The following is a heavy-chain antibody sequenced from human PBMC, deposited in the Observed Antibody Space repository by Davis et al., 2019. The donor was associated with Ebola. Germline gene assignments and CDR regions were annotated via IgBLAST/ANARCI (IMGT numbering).Heavy chain of an antibody. D-gene: IGHD3-22*01. V-gene: IGHV3-23*01. CDR3: ASDEERDPSSYLF. J-gene: IGHJ4*02. CDR2: ISDSGTTT. CDR1: GLSISNYA. Sequence: GESLKISCAVSGLSISNYAMIWVRQAPGKGLEWVSSISDSGTTTKYADSVKGRFTISRDNSKNTQYLQMNSLTAEDTAVYYCASDEERDPSSYLFWGQGALVTVSS.